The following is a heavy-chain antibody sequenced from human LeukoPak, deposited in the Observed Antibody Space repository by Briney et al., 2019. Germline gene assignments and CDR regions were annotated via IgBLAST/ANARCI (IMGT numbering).Heavy chain of an antibody. CDR3: AKNGFAASGRELPGDH. Sequence: GGCLRLSCAASGCTFHIYAMNWGRQAPGKGLGWVSAINGGGYGTNYADSVRGRFTIYRDNSKNTLYLQMNSLRAEDTAVYYCAKNGFAASGRELPGDHWGQGTLVTVSS. J-gene: IGHJ4*02. D-gene: IGHD2-21*01. CDR2: INGGGYGT. CDR1: GCTFHIYA. V-gene: IGHV3-23*01.